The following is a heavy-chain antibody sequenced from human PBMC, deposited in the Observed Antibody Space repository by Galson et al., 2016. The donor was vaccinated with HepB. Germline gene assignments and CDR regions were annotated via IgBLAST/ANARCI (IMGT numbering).Heavy chain of an antibody. CDR1: GDSVRGTNY. Sequence: PETLSLTCAVSGDSVRGTNYWSWVRHPPGTGLEWSGEINHSGATNYSPSIKSRLTLSVEKSNNHLSLELTSVTAADPAVYYCVRHCGGGDCYRAFDVWGQGTMVTVSS. D-gene: IGHD2-21*02. CDR3: VRHCGGGDCYRAFDV. CDR2: INHSGAT. V-gene: IGHV4-4*03. J-gene: IGHJ3*01.